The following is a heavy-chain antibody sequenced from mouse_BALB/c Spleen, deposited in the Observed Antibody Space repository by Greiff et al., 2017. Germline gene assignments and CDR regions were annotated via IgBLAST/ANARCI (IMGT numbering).Heavy chain of an antibody. V-gene: IGHV1S135*01. CDR1: GYSFTDYN. Sequence: EVKLMESGPELVKPGASVTVSCKASGYSFTDYNMYWVKQSHGKSLEWIGYIDPYNGGTSYNQKFKGKATLTVDKSSSTAFMHLNSLTSEDSAVYYCARSDDGYYGYYAMDYWGQGTSVTVSS. CDR3: ARSDDGYYGYYAMDY. D-gene: IGHD2-3*01. J-gene: IGHJ4*01. CDR2: IDPYNGGT.